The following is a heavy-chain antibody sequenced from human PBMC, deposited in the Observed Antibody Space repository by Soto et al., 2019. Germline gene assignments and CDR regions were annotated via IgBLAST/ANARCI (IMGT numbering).Heavy chain of an antibody. CDR2: IYYSGST. CDR3: ASQGGYSGYSLGWFDP. V-gene: IGHV4-30-4*01. J-gene: IGHJ5*02. CDR1: GGSISSGDYY. D-gene: IGHD5-12*01. Sequence: QVQLQESGPGLVKPSQTLSLTCTVSGGSISSGDYYWSWIRQPPGKGLEWIGYIYYSGSTYYNPSLKSRVTISVDTSKNQFSLKLSSVTAADTAVYYCASQGGYSGYSLGWFDPWCQGTLVTVSS.